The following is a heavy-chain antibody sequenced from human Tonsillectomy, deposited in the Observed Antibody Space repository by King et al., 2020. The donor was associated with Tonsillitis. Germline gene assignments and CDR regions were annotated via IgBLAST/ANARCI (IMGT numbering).Heavy chain of an antibody. J-gene: IGHJ2*01. Sequence: QLVESGGGLVKPGGSLRLSCAASEFTFTDYTMNWVRQAPGKGLEWVSSISSSGSYIFYADSVKGRFTISRDNAKNSLYLQMNSLRAEDTAVYYCARDPRGLWFGQLSPPYDWYFDLWGRGTLVTVSS. V-gene: IGHV3-21*01. CDR3: ARDPRGLWFGQLSPPYDWYFDL. CDR2: ISSSGSYI. CDR1: EFTFTDYT. D-gene: IGHD3-10*01.